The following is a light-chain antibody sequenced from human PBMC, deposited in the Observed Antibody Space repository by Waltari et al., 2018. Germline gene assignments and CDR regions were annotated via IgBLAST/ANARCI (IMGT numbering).Light chain of an antibody. CDR1: NLGDKF. CDR3: QAWDSSTVV. CDR2: QNT. V-gene: IGLV3-1*01. J-gene: IGLJ2*01. Sequence: SYELTQSSSVSVSPGQSAPITCAGDNLGDKFSYWYQQKPGQSPVLVIYQNTKRPSGIPERFSGSNSGNTATLTISETQALDEADYYCQAWDSSTVVFGGGTKLTVL.